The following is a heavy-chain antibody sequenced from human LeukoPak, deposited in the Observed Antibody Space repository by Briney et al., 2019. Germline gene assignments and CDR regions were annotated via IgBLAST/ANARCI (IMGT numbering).Heavy chain of an antibody. Sequence: GGSLRLSCAASGFTFSDYYMSWSRQAPGKGLEWVSYISSSSIYTNYADSVKGRFTISRDNAKNSLYLQMNSLRAEDTAVYYCAREAPGSYCCSTSCPHPADYWGQGTLVTVSS. V-gene: IGHV3-11*06. J-gene: IGHJ4*02. CDR3: AREAPGSYCCSTSCPHPADY. CDR2: ISSSSIYT. CDR1: GFTFSDYY. D-gene: IGHD2-2*01.